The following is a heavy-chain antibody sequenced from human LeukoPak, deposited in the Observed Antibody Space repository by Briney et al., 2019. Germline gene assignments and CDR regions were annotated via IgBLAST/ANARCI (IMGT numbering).Heavy chain of an antibody. D-gene: IGHD5-24*01. V-gene: IGHV2-5*02. CDR1: GFSLSTSGVA. CDR3: AHRRDGYNSLDY. Sequence: GSGPTLVNPTQTLALTCTFSGFSLSTSGVAVGWIRQPPGKALEWLGLIYWDDDKRYSPSLKSALTITKDTSKNQVVLTMTNMDPVDTATYYCAHRRDGYNSLDYWGQGTLVTVSS. J-gene: IGHJ4*02. CDR2: IYWDDDK.